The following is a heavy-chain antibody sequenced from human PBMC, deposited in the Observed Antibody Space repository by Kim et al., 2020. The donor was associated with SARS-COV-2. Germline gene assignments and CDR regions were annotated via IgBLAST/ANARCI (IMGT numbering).Heavy chain of an antibody. V-gene: IGHV3-30*04. Sequence: GGSLRLSCAASGFTFSSYAMHWVRQAPGKGLEWVAVISYDGSNKYYADSVKGRFTISRDNSKNTLYLQMNSLRAEDTAVYYCAREAHPNIVLMVYVDYY. CDR3: AREAHPNIVLMVYVDYY. CDR2: ISYDGSNK. D-gene: IGHD2-8*01. CDR1: GFTFSSYA. J-gene: IGHJ6*01.